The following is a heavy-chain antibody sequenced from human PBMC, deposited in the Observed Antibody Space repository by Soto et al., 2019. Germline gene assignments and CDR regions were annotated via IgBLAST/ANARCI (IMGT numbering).Heavy chain of an antibody. J-gene: IGHJ6*02. Sequence: SETLSLTCTVSGGSIGSVDDYWSWIRQPPGKGLEWIGYIYYSGSTYYNPSLKSRVTISVDTSKNQFSLKLSSVTAADTAVYYCARDALSGMDVWGQGTTVTVSS. CDR2: IYYSGST. CDR3: ARDALSGMDV. CDR1: GGSIGSVDDY. V-gene: IGHV4-30-4*01.